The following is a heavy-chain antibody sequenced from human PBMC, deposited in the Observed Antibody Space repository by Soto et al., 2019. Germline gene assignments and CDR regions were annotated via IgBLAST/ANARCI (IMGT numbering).Heavy chain of an antibody. J-gene: IGHJ6*02. CDR1: GXTFASYY. V-gene: IGHV1-46*01. CDR2: INPSGGST. D-gene: IGHD1-26*01. Sequence: VASVKVSCKASGXTFASYYMHWVRQAPGQGLEWMGIINPSGGSTSYAQKFQGRVTMTRDTSTSTVYMELSSLRSEDTAVYYCARDYGGRTQAVYYYYGMDVWGQGTTVTVSS. CDR3: ARDYGGRTQAVYYYYGMDV.